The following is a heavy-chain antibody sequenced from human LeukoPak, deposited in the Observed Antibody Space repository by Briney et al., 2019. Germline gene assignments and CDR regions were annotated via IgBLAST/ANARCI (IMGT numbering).Heavy chain of an antibody. Sequence: GASVKVSCTASGYTFITYGLSWVRQAPGQGLEWMGWISAYNGNTNYAQKLQGRVTMTTDTSTSTAYMELRSLRSEDTAVYYCARDTDCSGGSCYHMYNWFDPWGQGTLVTVSS. D-gene: IGHD2-15*01. CDR1: GYTFITYG. J-gene: IGHJ5*02. CDR2: ISAYNGNT. CDR3: ARDTDCSGGSCYHMYNWFDP. V-gene: IGHV1-18*01.